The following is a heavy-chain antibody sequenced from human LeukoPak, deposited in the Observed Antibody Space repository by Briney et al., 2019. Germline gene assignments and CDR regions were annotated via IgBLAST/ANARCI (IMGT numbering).Heavy chain of an antibody. CDR3: ARDGHRRYHYDSSGREDAFDI. CDR1: GYTFTGYY. Sequence: ASVKVSCKSSGYTFTGYYMHWVRQAPGQGLEWMGWINPKSGDTNSAQKFQGRVTMTRDTSISTAYMELNRLTSDDTAVYYCARDGHRRYHYDSSGREDAFDIWGQGTMVTVSS. D-gene: IGHD3-22*01. CDR2: INPKSGDT. J-gene: IGHJ3*02. V-gene: IGHV1-2*02.